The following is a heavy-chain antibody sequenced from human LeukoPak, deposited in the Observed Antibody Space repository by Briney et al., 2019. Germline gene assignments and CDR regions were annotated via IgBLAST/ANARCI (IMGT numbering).Heavy chain of an antibody. J-gene: IGHJ6*02. V-gene: IGHV1-8*01. CDR3: ARVEVVVAADYYYYYGMDV. CDR1: GYTFTSYD. Sequence: ASVKVSCKASGYTFTSYDINWVRQATGQGLEWMGWMNPNSGNTGYAQKFQGRVTMTRNTSISTAYMELSSLRSEDTAVYYCARVEVVVAADYYYYYGMDVWGQGTTVTVSS. D-gene: IGHD2-15*01. CDR2: MNPNSGNT.